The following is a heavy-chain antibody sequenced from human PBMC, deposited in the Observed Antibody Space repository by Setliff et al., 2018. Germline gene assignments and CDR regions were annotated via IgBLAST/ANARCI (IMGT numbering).Heavy chain of an antibody. D-gene: IGHD3-10*01. Sequence: ASVKVSCKASGYVFINFYMYWVRQAPGQGLEWMGIINSSGGSASYAPQFQGRITMTRDNAQNSLYLQMNSLRAEDSAVYYCARDGVFYAMDFWGQGTTVTVSS. CDR1: GYVFINFY. V-gene: IGHV1-46*01. CDR3: ARDGVFYAMDF. J-gene: IGHJ6*02. CDR2: INSSGGSA.